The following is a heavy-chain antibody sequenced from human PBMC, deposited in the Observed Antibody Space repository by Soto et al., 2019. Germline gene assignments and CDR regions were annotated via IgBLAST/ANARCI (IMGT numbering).Heavy chain of an antibody. V-gene: IGHV4-34*01. J-gene: IGHJ6*02. D-gene: IGHD2-15*01. CDR1: GGSFSGHY. Sequence: LSLTCAVYGGSFSGHYWSWIRQPPGKGLEWIGEINHSGSTNYNPSLKSRVTISVDTSKNQFSLKLSSVTAADTAVYYCARLVVVVAATESRYYYYGMDVWGQGTTVTVSS. CDR3: ARLVVVVAATESRYYYYGMDV. CDR2: INHSGST.